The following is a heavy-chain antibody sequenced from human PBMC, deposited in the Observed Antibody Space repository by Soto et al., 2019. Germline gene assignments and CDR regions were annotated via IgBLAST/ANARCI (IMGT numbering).Heavy chain of an antibody. V-gene: IGHV1-3*01. CDR3: ARGAGYYSNYPMSYYYYYMDV. CDR1: GYTFTSYA. Sequence: ASVKVSCKASGYTFTSYAMHWVRQAPGQRLEWMGWINAGNGNTKYSQKFQGRVTITRDTSASTAYMELSSLRSEDTAVYYCARGAGYYSNYPMSYYYYYMDVWGKGTTVTVSS. CDR2: INAGNGNT. D-gene: IGHD4-4*01. J-gene: IGHJ6*03.